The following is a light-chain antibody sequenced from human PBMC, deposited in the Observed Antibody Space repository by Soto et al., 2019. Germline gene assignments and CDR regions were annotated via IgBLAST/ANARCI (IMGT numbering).Light chain of an antibody. V-gene: IGKV1-9*01. Sequence: IQLTQSPSSLSASVGARVTITCRASQDISSHLAWYQQKPGKAPKLLIYPASTLQSGVPSRFSGRGSGTDFTLSISCLQPEDFATYYCQQVIFYPLTFGQGTTVEVK. CDR2: PAS. CDR1: QDISSH. CDR3: QQVIFYPLT. J-gene: IGKJ1*01.